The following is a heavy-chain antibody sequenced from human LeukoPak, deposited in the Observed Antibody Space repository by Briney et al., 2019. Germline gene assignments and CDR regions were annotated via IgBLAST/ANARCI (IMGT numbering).Heavy chain of an antibody. J-gene: IGHJ6*02. CDR3: ARDRLGVVIYDYGMDV. D-gene: IGHD3-3*01. Sequence: GASVKVSCKASGYTFTSYAMHWVRQAPGQRLEWMGWINAGNGNTKYSQKFQGRVTITRDTSASTAYMELSSLRSEDTAVYYCARDRLGVVIYDYGMDVWGQGTTVTVSS. CDR1: GYTFTSYA. CDR2: INAGNGNT. V-gene: IGHV1-3*01.